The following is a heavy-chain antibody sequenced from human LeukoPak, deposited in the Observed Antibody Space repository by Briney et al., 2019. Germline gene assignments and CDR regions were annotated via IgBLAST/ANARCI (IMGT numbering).Heavy chain of an antibody. CDR3: ARGYTCGY. Sequence: GGSLRLSCAASGFTFSDSAIHWVRQASGKGLEWVGRIRGKGYSDPPAYAASVKGRFTISRDNAKNSLYLQMNSLRAEDTAVYYCARGYTCGYWGQGTLVIVSS. J-gene: IGHJ4*02. CDR1: GFTFSDSA. D-gene: IGHD5-18*01. CDR2: IRGKGYSDPP. V-gene: IGHV3-73*01.